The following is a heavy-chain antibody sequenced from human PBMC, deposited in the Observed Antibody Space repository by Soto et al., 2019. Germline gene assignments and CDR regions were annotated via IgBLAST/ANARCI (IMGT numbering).Heavy chain of an antibody. CDR2: IYYSGST. Sequence: QLQLQESGPGLVKPSETLSLTCTVSGGSISSSSYYWGWIRQPPGKGLEWIGSIYYSGSTYYNPSLKRRVTISVEPSKNQFSLKLRSVTAADTAVYYCARRGSGSYSDSWGQGTLVTVSS. D-gene: IGHD3-10*01. CDR1: GGSISSSSYY. J-gene: IGHJ4*02. CDR3: ARRGSGSYSDS. V-gene: IGHV4-39*01.